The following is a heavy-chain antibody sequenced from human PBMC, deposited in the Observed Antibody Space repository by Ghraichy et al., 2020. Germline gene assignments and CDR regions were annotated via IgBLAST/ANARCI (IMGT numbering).Heavy chain of an antibody. D-gene: IGHD4-11*01. V-gene: IGHV3-23*01. CDR3: ALPTVNNLWYFYMDV. Sequence: GGSLRLSCAASGFTFSSYAMSWVRQAPGKGLEWVSGISGSGGSTYYADSVKGRFTISRDNSKNTLYLQMNSLRAEDTAVYYCALPTVNNLWYFYMDVWGKGTTVTVSS. J-gene: IGHJ6*03. CDR2: ISGSGGST. CDR1: GFTFSSYA.